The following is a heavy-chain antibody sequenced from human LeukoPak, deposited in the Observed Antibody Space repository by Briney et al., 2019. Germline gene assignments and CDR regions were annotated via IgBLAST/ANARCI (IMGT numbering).Heavy chain of an antibody. CDR1: GFTFSSYG. V-gene: IGHV3-30*18. Sequence: PGGSLRLSCAASGFTFSSYGMHWVRQAPGKGLEWVAVISYLGDDRFYAESVKGRFTISRDNSKKTVFLQMNSLRGEDTAAYYCAKDRSSGPHYYYGMDVWGRGATVIVS. D-gene: IGHD6-25*01. J-gene: IGHJ6*02. CDR3: AKDRSSGPHYYYGMDV. CDR2: ISYLGDDR.